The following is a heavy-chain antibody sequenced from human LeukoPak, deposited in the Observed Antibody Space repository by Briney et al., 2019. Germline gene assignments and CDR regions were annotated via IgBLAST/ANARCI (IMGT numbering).Heavy chain of an antibody. V-gene: IGHV1-18*01. CDR3: AREERYYGSGSRFNY. CDR2: ISAYNGNT. J-gene: IGHJ4*02. D-gene: IGHD3-10*01. CDR1: GYTFTAYG. Sequence: ASVKVSCKASGYTFTAYGISWVRQAPGQGLEWMGWISAYNGNTNYAQKLQGRVTMTTDTSTSTAYMELRSLRSDDTAVYYCAREERYYGSGSRFNYWGQGTLVTVSS.